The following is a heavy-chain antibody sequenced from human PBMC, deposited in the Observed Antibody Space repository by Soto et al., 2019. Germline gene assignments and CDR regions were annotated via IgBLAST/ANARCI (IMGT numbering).Heavy chain of an antibody. CDR1: GFTFSDYG. CDR2: ISYDGINK. D-gene: IGHD2-21*02. J-gene: IGHJ4*02. V-gene: IGHV3-30*18. CDR3: AKDLSPSVLTAILDY. Sequence: QVQLVESGGGVVQPGRSLRLSCAASGFTFSDYGIHWVRQAPGKGLEWVAFISYDGINKYYVDSVKGRFTISRDNSKNTPYLQMNSLRAEDTAMYYCAKDLSPSVLTAILDYWGQGTLVTVSS.